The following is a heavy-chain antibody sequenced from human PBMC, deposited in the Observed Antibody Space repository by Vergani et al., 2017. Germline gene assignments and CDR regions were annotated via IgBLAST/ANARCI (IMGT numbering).Heavy chain of an antibody. J-gene: IGHJ4*02. V-gene: IGHV4-39*01. CDR1: GGSISSSSYY. Sequence: QLQLQESGPGLVKPSETLSLTCTVSGGSISSSSYYWGWIRQPPGKGLEWIGSIYYSGSTYYNPSLKSRVTISVDTSKNQFSLKLSSVTAADTAVYYCARVRESGGGNFDYWGQGTLVTVSS. CDR2: IYYSGST. D-gene: IGHD4-23*01. CDR3: ARVRESGGGNFDY.